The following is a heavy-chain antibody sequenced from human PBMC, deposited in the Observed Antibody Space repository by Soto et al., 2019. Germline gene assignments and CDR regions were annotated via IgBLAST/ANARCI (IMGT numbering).Heavy chain of an antibody. CDR3: ARVVGGWDSSGYYPDY. Sequence: SVKVSCKACGCTFSSYAISWVRQAPGQGLEWMGGIIPIFGTANYAQKFQGRVTITADESTSTAYMELSSLRSEDTAVYYCARVVGGWDSSGYYPDYWGQGTLVTVSS. CDR1: GCTFSSYA. J-gene: IGHJ4*02. D-gene: IGHD3-22*01. V-gene: IGHV1-69*13. CDR2: IIPIFGTA.